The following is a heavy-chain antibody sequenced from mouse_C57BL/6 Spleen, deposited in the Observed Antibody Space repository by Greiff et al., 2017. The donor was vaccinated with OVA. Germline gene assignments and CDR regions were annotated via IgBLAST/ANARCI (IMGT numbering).Heavy chain of an antibody. Sequence: QVQLQQSGAELVRPGTSVKVSCKASGYAFTNYLIEWVKQRPGQGLEWIGVINPGSGGTNYNEKFKGKVTLTADKSSSTAYMQLSSLTSENSAVYFCARGGTAQAYAMDYWGQGTSVTVSS. CDR1: GYAFTNYL. CDR2: INPGSGGT. D-gene: IGHD3-2*02. J-gene: IGHJ4*01. V-gene: IGHV1-54*01. CDR3: ARGGTAQAYAMDY.